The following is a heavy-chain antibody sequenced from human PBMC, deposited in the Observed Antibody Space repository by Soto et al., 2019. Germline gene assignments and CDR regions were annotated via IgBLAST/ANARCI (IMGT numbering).Heavy chain of an antibody. J-gene: IGHJ3*02. D-gene: IGHD3-22*01. CDR2: IYWNDDK. CDR1: GFSLSTSGVG. V-gene: IGHV2-5*01. Sequence: QITLKESGPTLVKPTQTLTLTCTFSGFSLSTSGVGVGWIRQPPGKALEWLALIYWNDDKRYSPSLKSRLTITKDTSKNQVVLTMTNMDPVDTATYYCAHPSGPYYYDSSGSPQHAFDIWGQGTMVTVSS. CDR3: AHPSGPYYYDSSGSPQHAFDI.